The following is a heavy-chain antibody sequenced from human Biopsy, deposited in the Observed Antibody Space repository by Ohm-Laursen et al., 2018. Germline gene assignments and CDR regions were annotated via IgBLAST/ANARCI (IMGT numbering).Heavy chain of an antibody. Sequence: SLRLSCAASGFTFSDYYMNWIRQAPGKGLAWVSFITNTGRTVYADSVKGRFTISRDNADNSLHLQMKRLRAEDTAVYYCARELGNGMDVWGQGTPVTVSS. V-gene: IGHV3-11*01. CDR3: ARELGNGMDV. CDR1: GFTFSDYY. J-gene: IGHJ6*02. CDR2: ITNTGRTV.